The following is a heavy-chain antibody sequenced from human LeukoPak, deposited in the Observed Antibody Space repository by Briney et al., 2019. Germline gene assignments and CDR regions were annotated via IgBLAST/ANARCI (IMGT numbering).Heavy chain of an antibody. CDR3: ARGRIVGAALGYYYYMDV. J-gene: IGHJ6*03. V-gene: IGHV1-2*02. D-gene: IGHD1-26*01. CDR1: GYTFTDYY. Sequence: ASVKVSCKASGYTFTDYYMHWVRQAPGQGLEWMGWINPNSGGTNYAQKFQGRVTMTRDTSISTAYMELSRLRSDDTAVYYCARGRIVGAALGYYYYMDVWGKGTTVTISS. CDR2: INPNSGGT.